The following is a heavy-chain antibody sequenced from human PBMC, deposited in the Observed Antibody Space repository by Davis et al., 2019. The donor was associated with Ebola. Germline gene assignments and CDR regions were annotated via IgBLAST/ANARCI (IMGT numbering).Heavy chain of an antibody. V-gene: IGHV3-23*01. CDR2: IGSDGINK. J-gene: IGHJ4*02. D-gene: IGHD3-10*01. CDR1: GFTFSTYA. CDR3: ARLIRSGSYRFDY. Sequence: PGGSLRLSCAASGFTFSTYAMSWVRQAPGRGPEWVSGIGSDGINKDYADSVKGRFTISRDNSKNTLYLQMNSLRAEDTAVYYCARLIRSGSYRFDYWGQGTLVTVSS.